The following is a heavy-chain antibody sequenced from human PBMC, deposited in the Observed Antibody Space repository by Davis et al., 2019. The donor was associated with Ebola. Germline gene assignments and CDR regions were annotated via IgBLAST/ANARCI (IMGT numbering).Heavy chain of an antibody. CDR1: GGTFSNYA. CDR3: ARVLDTAMVLADAFDI. Sequence: AASVKVSCKASGGTFSNYAISWVRQAPGQGLEWMGGITPIFGTANYAQKFQGRVTITADESTSTAYMELSSLRSEDTAVYYCARVLDTAMVLADAFDIWGQGTMVTVSS. CDR2: ITPIFGTA. V-gene: IGHV1-69*13. D-gene: IGHD5-18*01. J-gene: IGHJ3*02.